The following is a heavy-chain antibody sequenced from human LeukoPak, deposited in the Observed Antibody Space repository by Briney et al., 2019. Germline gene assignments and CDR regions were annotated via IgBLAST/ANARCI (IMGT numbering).Heavy chain of an antibody. CDR3: ARDNGGWFDT. CDR1: EFIFSDYC. J-gene: IGHJ5*02. D-gene: IGHD3-10*01. V-gene: IGHV3-7*03. Sequence: GGSLRLSCVASEFIFSDYCMSWVRQAPGKGLEWVANIKQGGREEKYVSSVKGRFAISRDDAKSTLYLQMDSLSGDDTAVYYCARDNGGWFDTWGRGTLVTVSS. CDR2: IKQGGREE.